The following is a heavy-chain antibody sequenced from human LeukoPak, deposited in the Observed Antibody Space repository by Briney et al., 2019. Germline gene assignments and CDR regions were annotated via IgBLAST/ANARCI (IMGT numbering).Heavy chain of an antibody. Sequence: SGGSLRLSCAASGFTFSDCYMSWIRQAPGKGLEWVSYISSSSSTIYYADSVKGRFTISRDNAKNSLYLQMNSLRAEDTAVYYCARVRGWGQGTLVTVSS. D-gene: IGHD5-24*01. CDR1: GFTFSDCY. CDR3: ARVRG. J-gene: IGHJ4*02. V-gene: IGHV3-11*04. CDR2: ISSSSSTI.